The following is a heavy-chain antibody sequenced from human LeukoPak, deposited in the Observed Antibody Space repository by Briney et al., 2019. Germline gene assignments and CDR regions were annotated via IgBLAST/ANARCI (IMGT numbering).Heavy chain of an antibody. CDR1: GGSISSYY. D-gene: IGHD3-10*01. J-gene: IGHJ6*02. V-gene: IGHV4-59*01. CDR3: ARVRGRWFGESLYYYGMDV. Sequence: SETLSLTCTVSGGSISSYYWSWIRQPPGKGLKWIGYIYYSGSTNYNPSLKSRVTISVDTSKNQFSLKLSSVTAADTAVYYCARVRGRWFGESLYYYGMDVWGQGTTVTVSS. CDR2: IYYSGST.